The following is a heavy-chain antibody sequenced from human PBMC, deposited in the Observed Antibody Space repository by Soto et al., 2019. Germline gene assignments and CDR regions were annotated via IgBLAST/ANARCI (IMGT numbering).Heavy chain of an antibody. CDR2: ITDTGGDA. J-gene: IGHJ4*02. Sequence: GGSLRLSCVASGLTFGSRAMSWVRQAPGEGLQWVSTITDTGGDAKYADSVRGRFVISRDNSKKTLYLQMTSLTAEDSAMYFCARGSTDSYPGSRIFDFWGRGTLVTVSS. V-gene: IGHV3-23*01. CDR1: GLTFGSRA. CDR3: ARGSTDSYPGSRIFDF. D-gene: IGHD3-10*01.